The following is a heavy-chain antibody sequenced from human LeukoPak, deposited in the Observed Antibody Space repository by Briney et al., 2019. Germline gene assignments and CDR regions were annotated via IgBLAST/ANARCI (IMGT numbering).Heavy chain of an antibody. J-gene: IGHJ4*02. D-gene: IGHD6-19*01. CDR1: GGPISSHY. CDR2: IYYSGNT. V-gene: IGHV4-59*11. CDR3: ARINSGWYFDY. Sequence: PSETLSLTCIVSGGPISSHYWTWIRQPPGKGLEYIGYIYYSGNTNYNPSLKSRATISVDRSKNQFSLKLTSVTAEDTAVYYCARINSGWYFDYWGQGTLVTVSS.